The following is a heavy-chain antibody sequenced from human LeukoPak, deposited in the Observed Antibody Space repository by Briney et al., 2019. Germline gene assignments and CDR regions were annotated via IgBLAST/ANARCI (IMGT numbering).Heavy chain of an antibody. CDR1: GFSFDDYG. J-gene: IGHJ6*03. CDR2: INWNGGST. V-gene: IGHV3-20*04. CDR3: ARMGRYYYMDV. D-gene: IGHD3-16*01. Sequence: GGSLRLSCAASGFSFDDYGMNWVRQAPGKGLEWVSAINWNGGSTGYADSVKGRFTISRDNARNSLHLQMNSLRAEDTALYYCARMGRYYYMDVWGKGTTVTVSS.